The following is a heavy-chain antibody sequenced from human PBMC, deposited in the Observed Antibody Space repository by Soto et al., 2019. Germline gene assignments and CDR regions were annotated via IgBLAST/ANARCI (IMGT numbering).Heavy chain of an antibody. Sequence: SCKASGYTFRNYYIHWVRQAPGQGLEWMGLINPSGGATSYSQRFQGRVTITKDSSTSTVYMELSSLGSEDTAVYYCGRAFDRSGLYWGQGTLVTVSS. J-gene: IGHJ4*02. CDR2: INPSGGAT. CDR1: GYTFRNYY. CDR3: GRAFDRSGLY. V-gene: IGHV1-46*01. D-gene: IGHD3-22*01.